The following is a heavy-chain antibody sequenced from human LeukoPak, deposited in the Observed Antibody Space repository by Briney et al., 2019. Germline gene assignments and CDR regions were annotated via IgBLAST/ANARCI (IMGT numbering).Heavy chain of an antibody. D-gene: IGHD4-17*01. CDR1: GFTASSNY. J-gene: IGHJ6*03. CDR3: ARDPYNGYYGDDYYYYMDV. CDR2: ISSISSSYI. V-gene: IGHV3-21*01. Sequence: PGGSLRLSCAASGFTASSNYMSWVRQAPGKGLEWVSSISSISSSYIYYAYSVKGRFTISRDNAKNLLSLQMNSLRAEDTAVYYCARDPYNGYYGDDYYYYMDVWGKGTTVTISS.